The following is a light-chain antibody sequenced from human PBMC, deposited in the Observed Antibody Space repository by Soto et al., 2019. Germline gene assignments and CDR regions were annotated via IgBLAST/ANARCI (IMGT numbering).Light chain of an antibody. J-gene: IGLJ2*01. Sequence: QSVLTQPPSVSEAPRQRGTMSCSGSSSNIGDNPVNWYQHLPGKAPKLLIYYDDLKPSGVSDRFSGSKSGTSASLAISGLQSEDEADYYCASWDDSLNGVVFGGGTKLTVL. CDR2: YDD. CDR1: SSNIGDNP. V-gene: IGLV1-36*01. CDR3: ASWDDSLNGVV.